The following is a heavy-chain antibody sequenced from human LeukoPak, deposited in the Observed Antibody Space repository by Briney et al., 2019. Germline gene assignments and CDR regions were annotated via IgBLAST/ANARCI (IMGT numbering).Heavy chain of an antibody. Sequence: SETLSLTCTVSGGSISSGGYYWSWIRQHPGKGLEWIGYIYYSGSTNYNPSLKSRVTISVDTSKNQFSLKLSSVTAADTAVYYCARARGWYTRLPFDYWGQGTLVTVSS. V-gene: IGHV4-31*03. D-gene: IGHD2-15*01. CDR1: GGSISSGGYY. J-gene: IGHJ4*02. CDR2: IYYSGST. CDR3: ARARGWYTRLPFDY.